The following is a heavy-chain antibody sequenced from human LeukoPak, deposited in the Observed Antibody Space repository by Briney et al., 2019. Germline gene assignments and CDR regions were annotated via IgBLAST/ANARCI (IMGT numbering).Heavy chain of an antibody. Sequence: GGSLRLSCAASGFTFSSSWMHWVRQAPGKGLVWVSRINVDGSSRSYADSVKGRFTISRDNTKNTLHLQMNSLGVEDAAVYYCARNTEFRFDPWGQGTLVTVSS. V-gene: IGHV3-74*01. J-gene: IGHJ5*02. CDR2: INVDGSSR. CDR1: GFTFSSSW. CDR3: ARNTEFRFDP. D-gene: IGHD2/OR15-2a*01.